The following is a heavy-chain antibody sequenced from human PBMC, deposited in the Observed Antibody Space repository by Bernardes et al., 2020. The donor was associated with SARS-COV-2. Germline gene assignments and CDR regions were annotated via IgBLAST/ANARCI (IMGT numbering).Heavy chain of an antibody. CDR3: ARGLYGMDV. Sequence: ETLSLTCAVYGGSFSGYYWSWIRQPPGKGLEWIGEINHSGSTNYNPSLKSRVTISVDTSKNQFSLKLSSVTAADTAVYYCARGLYGMDVWGQGTTVTVSS. CDR2: INHSGST. J-gene: IGHJ6*02. V-gene: IGHV4-34*01. CDR1: GGSFSGYY.